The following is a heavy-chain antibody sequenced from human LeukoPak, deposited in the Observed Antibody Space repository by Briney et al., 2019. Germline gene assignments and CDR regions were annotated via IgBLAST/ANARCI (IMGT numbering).Heavy chain of an antibody. D-gene: IGHD5-18*01. CDR1: GGSFSGYY. V-gene: IGHV4-34*01. CDR3: ARQFYTAIVLFWFDP. Sequence: PSETLSLTCAVYGGSFSGYYWSWIRQPPGKGLEWIGEINHSGSTYYNPSLKSRVTISVDTSKNQFSLKLSSVTAADTAVYYCARQFYTAIVLFWFDPWGLGTLVTVSS. J-gene: IGHJ5*02. CDR2: INHSGST.